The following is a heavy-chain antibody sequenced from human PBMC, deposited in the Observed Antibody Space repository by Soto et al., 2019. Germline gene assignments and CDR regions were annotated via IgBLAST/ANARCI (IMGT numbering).Heavy chain of an antibody. D-gene: IGHD3-10*01. CDR3: ARDWGYGSGSSVSHYFDY. J-gene: IGHJ4*01. CDR2: IKRDASEK. V-gene: IGHV3-7*01. CDR1: GFAFGNYW. Sequence: EVQLVDSGGDLVQPGGSLRLSCAASGFAFGNYWMSWVRQAPGKGLEWLATIKRDASEKKYVDSVKGRFTMSRDNAKNSLYLQMDSLRAEDTDVYYCARDWGYGSGSSVSHYFDYWGHGTLVTVSS.